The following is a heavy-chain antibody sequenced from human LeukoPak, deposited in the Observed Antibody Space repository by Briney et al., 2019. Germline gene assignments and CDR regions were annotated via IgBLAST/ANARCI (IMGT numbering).Heavy chain of an antibody. CDR2: INHSGST. V-gene: IGHV4-34*01. Sequence: SETLSLTCAVYGGSFSGYYWSWIRQPPGKGLEWIGEINHSGSTNYNPSLKSRVTISVDTSKNQFSLKLSSVTAADTAVYYCARRGYKGDFWGQGTLVTVPS. D-gene: IGHD5-24*01. CDR3: ARRGYKGDF. CDR1: GGSFSGYY. J-gene: IGHJ4*02.